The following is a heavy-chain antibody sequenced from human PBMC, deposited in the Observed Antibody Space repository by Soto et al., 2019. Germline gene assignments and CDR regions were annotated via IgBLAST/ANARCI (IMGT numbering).Heavy chain of an antibody. Sequence: GGSLRLSCAASGFTFSSYGMHWVRRAPGKGLEWVAVISYDGSNKYYADSVKGRFTISRDNSKNTLYLQMNSLRAEDTAVYYCAKARSSSWSYYYYGMDVWGQGTTVTVSS. V-gene: IGHV3-30*18. CDR1: GFTFSSYG. CDR2: ISYDGSNK. J-gene: IGHJ6*02. D-gene: IGHD6-13*01. CDR3: AKARSSSWSYYYYGMDV.